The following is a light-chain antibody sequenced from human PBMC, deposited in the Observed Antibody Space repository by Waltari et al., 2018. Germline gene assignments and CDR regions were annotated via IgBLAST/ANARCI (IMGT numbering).Light chain of an antibody. Sequence: EIVLTQSPGTLSLSPGERATLSCRASQSVSRYLAWYQQKPGQAPRLLIYGASTRAAGIPARFSGSGSGTDFSLTISRLEAEDFAVYYCQHHVRLPATFGQGTKVEIK. CDR1: QSVSRY. CDR3: QHHVRLPAT. J-gene: IGKJ1*01. V-gene: IGKV3-20*01. CDR2: GAS.